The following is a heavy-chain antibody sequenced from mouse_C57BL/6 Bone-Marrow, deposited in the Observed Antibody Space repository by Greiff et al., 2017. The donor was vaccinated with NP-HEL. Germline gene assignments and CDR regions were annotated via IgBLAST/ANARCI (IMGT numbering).Heavy chain of an antibody. CDR3: ARLRRYFDY. CDR1: GFTFSSYA. D-gene: IGHD1-1*01. CDR2: ISDGGSYT. V-gene: IGHV5-4*03. J-gene: IGHJ2*01. Sequence: EVKLMESGGGLVKPGGSLKLSCAASGFTFSSYAMSWVRQTPEKRLEWVATISDGGSYTYYPDNVKGRFTISRDNAKNNLYLQMSHLKSEDTAMYYCARLRRYFDYWGQGTTLTVSS.